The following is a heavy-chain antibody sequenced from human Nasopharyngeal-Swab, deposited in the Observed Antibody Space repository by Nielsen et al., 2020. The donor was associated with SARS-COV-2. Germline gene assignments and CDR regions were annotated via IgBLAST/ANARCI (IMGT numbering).Heavy chain of an antibody. CDR3: ARGPIKRYCSGGSCRPHNWFDP. D-gene: IGHD2-15*01. J-gene: IGHJ5*02. Sequence: GSLRLSCAVYGGSFSGYYWSWIRQPPGKGLEWIGEINHSGSTNYNPSLKSRVTISVDTSKNQFSLKLSSVTAADTAVYYCARGPIKRYCSGGSCRPHNWFDPWGQGTLVTVSS. V-gene: IGHV4-34*01. CDR2: INHSGST. CDR1: GGSFSGYY.